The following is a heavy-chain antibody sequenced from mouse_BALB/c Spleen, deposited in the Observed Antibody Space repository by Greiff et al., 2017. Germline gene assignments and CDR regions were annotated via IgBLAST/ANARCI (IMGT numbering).Heavy chain of an antibody. Sequence: VQLQQPGAELVRPGASVKLSCKASGYTFTSYWINWVKQRPGQGLEWIGNIYPSDSYTNYNQKFKDKATLTVDKSSSTAYMQLSSPTSEDSAVYYCTRDGHYYGGYFDVWGAGTTVTVSS. CDR3: TRDGHYYGGYFDV. J-gene: IGHJ1*01. CDR2: IYPSDSYT. D-gene: IGHD1-2*01. V-gene: IGHV1-69*02. CDR1: GYTFTSYW.